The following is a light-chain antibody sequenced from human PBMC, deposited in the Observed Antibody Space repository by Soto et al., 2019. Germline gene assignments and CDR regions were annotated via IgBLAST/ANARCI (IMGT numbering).Light chain of an antibody. J-gene: IGLJ1*01. V-gene: IGLV2-8*01. Sequence: QSVLTQPPSASGSPGQSVTISCTGTSGDVGGYNYVSWYQQHPGKAPKLMISEVSERPSGVPDRFSASKSGNTASLTVSGLQAEDEADYYCSSYAGSNNYVFGTGTKLTVL. CDR2: EVS. CDR3: SSYAGSNNYV. CDR1: SGDVGGYNY.